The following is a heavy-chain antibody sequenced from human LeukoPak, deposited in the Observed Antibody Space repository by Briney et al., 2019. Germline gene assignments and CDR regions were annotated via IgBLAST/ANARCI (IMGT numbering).Heavy chain of an antibody. V-gene: IGHV4-34*01. CDR3: ARGHTENYDFWSGYWTYYYYYMDV. CDR2: INHSGST. Sequence: SETLSLTCAVYGGSFSGYYWSWIRQPPGKGLEWIGEINHSGSTNYNPSLKSRVTISVDTSKSQFSLKLSSVTAADTAVYYCARGHTENYDFWSGYWTYYYYYMDVWGKGTTVTVSS. CDR1: GGSFSGYY. D-gene: IGHD3-3*01. J-gene: IGHJ6*03.